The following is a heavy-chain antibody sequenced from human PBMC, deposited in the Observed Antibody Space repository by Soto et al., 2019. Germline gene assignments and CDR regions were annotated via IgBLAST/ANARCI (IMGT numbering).Heavy chain of an antibody. V-gene: IGHV3-30*03. CDR2: ISYEGSKK. CDR3: ARGMSSSVVGS. Sequence: QVQLVESGGGVVQPGRSLRLSCAASGFTFSTYGMHWVRQAPGRGLEWVAVISYEGSKKDYADSVKGRFTIARDKSKNTRHLQMRSLRATGTAVYSCARGMSSSVVGSWGEGTLVTVSS. D-gene: IGHD6-6*01. J-gene: IGHJ4*02. CDR1: GFTFSTYG.